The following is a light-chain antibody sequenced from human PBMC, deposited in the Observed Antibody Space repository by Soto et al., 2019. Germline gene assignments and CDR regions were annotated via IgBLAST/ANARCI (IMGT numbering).Light chain of an antibody. CDR1: QSVSSY. CDR3: QQYGSSGT. V-gene: IGKV3-20*01. J-gene: IGKJ1*01. Sequence: EIVLTQPPATLSLSPRERATLSCRASQSVSSYLAWYQQKPGQAPRLLIYGASNRATGIPDRFSGSGSGTDFTLTISRLEPEDFAVYYCQQYGSSGTFGQGTKVDIK. CDR2: GAS.